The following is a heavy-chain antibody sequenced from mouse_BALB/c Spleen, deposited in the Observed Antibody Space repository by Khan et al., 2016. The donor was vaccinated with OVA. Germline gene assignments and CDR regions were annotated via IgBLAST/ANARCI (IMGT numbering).Heavy chain of an antibody. V-gene: IGHV2-6-1*01. CDR2: IWSDGST. D-gene: IGHD2-10*01. CDR3: ARQPYYHYNIMDY. Sequence: QVQLQQSGPGLVALSQSLSITCTISGFSLTNYGVHWVRQPPGKGLEWLVVIWSDGSTTYNSPLKSRLTISKDNSKSQVFLKMNSLQTDDTAMYFCARQPYYHYNIMDYWGQGTSVTVSS. J-gene: IGHJ4*01. CDR1: GFSLTNYG.